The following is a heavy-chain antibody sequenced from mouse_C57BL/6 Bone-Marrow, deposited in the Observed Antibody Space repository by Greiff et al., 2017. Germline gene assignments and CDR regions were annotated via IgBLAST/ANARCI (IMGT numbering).Heavy chain of an antibody. CDR1: GFTFSSYA. CDR3: ARGGYDVDY. CDR2: ISDGGSYT. J-gene: IGHJ2*01. Sequence: EVQGVESGGGLVKPGGSLKLSCAASGFTFSSYAMSWVRQTPEKRLEWVATISDGGSYTYYPDNVTGRFTISRDNAKNNLYLQMSHLKSEDTAMYYCARGGYDVDYWGQGTTLTVSS. D-gene: IGHD2-2*01. V-gene: IGHV5-4*01.